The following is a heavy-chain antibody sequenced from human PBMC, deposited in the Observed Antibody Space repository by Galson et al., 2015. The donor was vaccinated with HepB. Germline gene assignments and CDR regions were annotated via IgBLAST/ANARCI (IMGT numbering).Heavy chain of an antibody. CDR2: TYYRCKWYN. J-gene: IGHJ4*02. D-gene: IGHD7-27*01. V-gene: IGHV6-1*01. CDR3: ARDPSNWDNYFDY. Sequence: CAISGDSVSSNSAAWNWIRQSPSRGLEWLGRTYYRCKWYNDYAVSVKSRITIKPDTSKNQFSLQLNSVTPEDTAVYYCARDPSNWDNYFDYWGQGTLVTVSS. CDR1: GDSVSSNSAA.